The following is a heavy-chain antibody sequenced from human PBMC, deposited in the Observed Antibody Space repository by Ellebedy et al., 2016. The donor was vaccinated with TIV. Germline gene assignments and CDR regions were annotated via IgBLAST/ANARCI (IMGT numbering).Heavy chain of an antibody. J-gene: IGHJ4*02. V-gene: IGHV3-74*03. Sequence: GGSLRLSXAASGFTHRHSWMSWVRHTPGKGLEWVSRISDDGSKTQYADCVRCRFTISSDNAKNKLLLQMKSLRADDTAVYFCAREPYYPYYFDYWGQGTLVTVSS. CDR2: ISDDGSKT. D-gene: IGHD3-22*01. CDR3: AREPYYPYYFDY. CDR1: GFTHRHSW.